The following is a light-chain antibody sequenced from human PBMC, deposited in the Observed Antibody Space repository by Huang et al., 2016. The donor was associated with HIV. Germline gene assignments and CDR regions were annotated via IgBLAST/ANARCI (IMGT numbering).Light chain of an antibody. CDR3: QQGYSAWIT. J-gene: IGKJ5*01. V-gene: IGKV1-39*01. Sequence: DILLTQSPSSLSASVGDRVTITCRASQNINTYLNWYQQKPGKAPNLLIHSASTLQTGCPAMFSGSGSGTDFTLTVNSLQPEDSATYYCQQGYSAWITFGQGTRL. CDR1: QNINTY. CDR2: SAS.